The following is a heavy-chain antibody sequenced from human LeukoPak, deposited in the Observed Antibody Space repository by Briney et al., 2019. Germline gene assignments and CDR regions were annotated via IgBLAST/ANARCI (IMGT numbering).Heavy chain of an antibody. CDR3: ARDPNYADLDY. CDR1: GYTFVNYY. CDR2: INPSGGST. V-gene: IGHV1-46*01. Sequence: ASVKVSCKASGYTFVNYYIHWVRQAPGQGLEWMGIINPSGGSTSYAQKFQGRVTVTRDTSTSTVYMELCSLRSEDTAVYYCARDPNYADLDYWGQGTLVTVSS. D-gene: IGHD1-7*01. J-gene: IGHJ4*02.